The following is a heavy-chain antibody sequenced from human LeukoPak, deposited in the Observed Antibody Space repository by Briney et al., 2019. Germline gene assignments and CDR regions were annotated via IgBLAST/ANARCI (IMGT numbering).Heavy chain of an antibody. J-gene: IGHJ6*02. CDR3: ARISGFGDLRTYFYYGMDV. V-gene: IGHV4-4*07. D-gene: IGHD3-10*01. CDR1: GASISSYY. Sequence: KPSQTLSLTRTVSGASISSYYRSWIRQPAGKGLEWIGRIYISGSTNYNPSLKSRVTMSVDTSKNQFSLKVRSVTAADTAVYYCARISGFGDLRTYFYYGMDVWGQGTTITVSS. CDR2: IYISGST.